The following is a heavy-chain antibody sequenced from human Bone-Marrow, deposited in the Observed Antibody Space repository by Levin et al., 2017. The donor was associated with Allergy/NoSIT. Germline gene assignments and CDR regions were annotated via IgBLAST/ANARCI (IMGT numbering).Heavy chain of an antibody. D-gene: IGHD2/OR15-2a*01. J-gene: IGHJ4*02. Sequence: AASVKVSCKASGYTFTDYALHWVRQAPGQRLEWMGWINAGTANTQYSQNFQGRVTLTRDTSGRTAYMELSSLTSEDTAVYYCARDRNFPDHWGQGTLVTVSS. CDR1: GYTFTDYA. V-gene: IGHV1-3*01. CDR2: INAGTANT. CDR3: ARDRNFPDH.